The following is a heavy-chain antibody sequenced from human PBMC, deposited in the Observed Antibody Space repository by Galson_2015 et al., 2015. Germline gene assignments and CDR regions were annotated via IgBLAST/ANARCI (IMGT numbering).Heavy chain of an antibody. CDR3: AKDFSPDLDATGSGWYAYYYGMDV. D-gene: IGHD6-19*01. CDR2: ISGSGGST. J-gene: IGHJ6*02. CDR1: GFTFSSYA. V-gene: IGHV3-23*01. Sequence: SLRLSCAASGFTFSSYAMSWVRQAPGKGLEWVSAISGSGGSTYYADSVKGRFTISRDNSKNTLYLQMNSLRAEDTAVYYCAKDFSPDLDATGSGWYAYYYGMDVWGQGTTVTVSS.